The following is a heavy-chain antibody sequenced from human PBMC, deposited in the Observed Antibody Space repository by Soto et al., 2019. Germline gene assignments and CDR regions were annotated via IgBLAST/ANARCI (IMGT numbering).Heavy chain of an antibody. V-gene: IGHV3-23*01. CDR3: TRVSPDCSDGSCYPPN. D-gene: IGHD2-15*01. Sequence: GGSLRLSCAASGFTFSSYAMSWVRQAPGKGLEWVSAISGSGGSTYYADSVKGRFTISRDNSKNTLYLQMNSLRAEDTAVYYCTRVSPDCSDGSCYPPNWGQGTLVTVSS. CDR2: ISGSGGST. CDR1: GFTFSSYA. J-gene: IGHJ4*02.